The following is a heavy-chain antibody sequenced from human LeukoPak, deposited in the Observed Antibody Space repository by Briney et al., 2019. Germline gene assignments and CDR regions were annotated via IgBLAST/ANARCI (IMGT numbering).Heavy chain of an antibody. V-gene: IGHV3-30-3*01. J-gene: IGHJ3*02. CDR2: ISYDGSNK. D-gene: IGHD6-13*01. CDR3: ARSPGISATGVDDAFDI. CDR1: GFTFSSYA. Sequence: PGGSLRLSCAASGFTFSSYAMHWVRQAPGKGLAWVAVISYDGSNKYYADSVKGRFTISRDNSKNTLYLQMNSLRAEDTAVYYCARSPGISATGVDDAFDIWGQGTMVTVSS.